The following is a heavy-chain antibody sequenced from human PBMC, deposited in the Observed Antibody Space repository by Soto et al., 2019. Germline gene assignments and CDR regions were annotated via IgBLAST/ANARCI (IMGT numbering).Heavy chain of an antibody. J-gene: IGHJ4*02. CDR2: INHLGSI. CDR1: GGSLSDYF. D-gene: IGHD1-1*01. CDR3: ARVNEGNTTPLDY. V-gene: IGHV4-34*01. Sequence: PSETLSLTCVVSGGSLSDYFWSWIRQPPGMALEWIGEINHLGSINYNPSLKSRVTISVDKSKNQFSLKLSSVTAADTAVYYCARVNEGNTTPLDYWGQGTLVTVSS.